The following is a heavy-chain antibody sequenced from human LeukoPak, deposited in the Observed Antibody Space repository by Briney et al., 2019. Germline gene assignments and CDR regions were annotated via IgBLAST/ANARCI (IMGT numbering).Heavy chain of an antibody. CDR2: INPSGGST. V-gene: IGHV1-46*01. J-gene: IGHJ5*02. Sequence: ASVKVSSKASGYTFTSYYMHWVRQAPGQGLEWMGIINPSGGSTSYAQKFQGRVTMTRDTSTSTVYMELSSLRSEDTAVYYCARDSKAVAGQGWFDPWGQGTLVTVSS. CDR3: ARDSKAVAGQGWFDP. D-gene: IGHD6-19*01. CDR1: GYTFTSYY.